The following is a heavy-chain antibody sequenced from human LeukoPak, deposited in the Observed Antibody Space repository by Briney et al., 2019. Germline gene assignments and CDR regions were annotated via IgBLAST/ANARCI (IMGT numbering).Heavy chain of an antibody. J-gene: IGHJ6*03. Sequence: PGGSLRLSCAASGFTFRSYEVSWVRQAPGKGLEWVSYISSSGSTIYYADSVKGRVTISRDNAKNSLYLQMNSLRAEDTAVYYCARVPFEYDFWSGYYSDTSKSYMDVWGKGTTVTVSS. CDR1: GFTFRSYE. CDR3: ARVPFEYDFWSGYYSDTSKSYMDV. D-gene: IGHD3-3*01. CDR2: ISSSGSTI. V-gene: IGHV3-48*03.